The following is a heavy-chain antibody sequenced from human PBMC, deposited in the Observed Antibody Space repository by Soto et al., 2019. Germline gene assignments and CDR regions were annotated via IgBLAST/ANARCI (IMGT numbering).Heavy chain of an antibody. CDR1: GYTFTSYY. Sequence: ASVKVSCKASGYTFTSYYMHWVRQAPGQGLEWMGIINPSGGSTSYAQNFQERVTITRDMSSGTAYLELSSLRSEDTAVYYCATHREGATYYFDYWGQGTLVTVS. J-gene: IGHJ4*02. D-gene: IGHD1-26*01. CDR2: INPSGGST. CDR3: ATHREGATYYFDY. V-gene: IGHV1-46*01.